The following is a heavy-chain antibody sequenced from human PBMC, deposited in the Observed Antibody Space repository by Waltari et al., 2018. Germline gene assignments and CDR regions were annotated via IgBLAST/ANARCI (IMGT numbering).Heavy chain of an antibody. D-gene: IGHD2-15*01. V-gene: IGHV3-13*01. CDR3: ARGECSGGSCTFDY. CDR2: IGTAGDT. J-gene: IGHJ4*02. CDR1: GFTFSSYD. Sequence: EVQLVESGGGLVQPGGSLRLSCAASGFTFSSYDMHWVRQATGKGLEWVSAIGTAGDTYYPGSVKGRFTISRENAKNSLYLQMNSLRAGDTAVYYCARGECSGGSCTFDYWGQGTLVTVSS.